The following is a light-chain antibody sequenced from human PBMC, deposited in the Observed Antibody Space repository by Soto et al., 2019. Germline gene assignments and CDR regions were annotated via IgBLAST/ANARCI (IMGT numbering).Light chain of an antibody. V-gene: IGKV3-20*01. Sequence: EIVLTQSPGTLSLSPGERATLSCRASQSVSSNYVAWYQQKPRQPPSLLNADSSSRATGIPDRFSGSGSGTDFSHTSISRELEDVAVYYYHHYDHSRPSWTFGQGTKVDIK. CDR3: HHYDHSRPSWT. CDR1: QSVSSNY. CDR2: DSS. J-gene: IGKJ1*01.